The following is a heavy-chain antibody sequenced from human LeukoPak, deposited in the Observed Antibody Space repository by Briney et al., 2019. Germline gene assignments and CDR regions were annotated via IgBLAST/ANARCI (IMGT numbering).Heavy chain of an antibody. CDR3: TRVGYYYGSGSYYKRYFDY. CDR1: GFTFGDYA. D-gene: IGHD3-10*01. J-gene: IGHJ4*02. V-gene: IGHV3-49*04. Sequence: PGGSLRLSCTASGFTFGDYAMSWVRQAPGKGLEWVGFIRSKAYSGTTEYAASVKGRFTISRDDSKSIAYLKMNSLKTEDTAVYYCTRVGYYYGSGSYYKRYFDYWGQGTLVTVSS. CDR2: IRSKAYSGTT.